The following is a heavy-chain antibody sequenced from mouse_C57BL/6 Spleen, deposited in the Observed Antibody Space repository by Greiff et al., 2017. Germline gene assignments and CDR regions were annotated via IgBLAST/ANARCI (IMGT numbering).Heavy chain of an antibody. CDR1: GYTFTDYY. Sequence: EVKLQQSGPELVKPGASVKISCKASGYTFTDYYMNWVKQSHGKSLEWIGDINPNNGGTSYNQKFKGKATLTVDKSSSTAYMELRSLTSEDSAVYYCARRGDGYYFDDWGQGTTLTVSS. V-gene: IGHV1-26*01. J-gene: IGHJ2*01. CDR3: ARRGDGYYFDD. D-gene: IGHD2-3*01. CDR2: INPNNGGT.